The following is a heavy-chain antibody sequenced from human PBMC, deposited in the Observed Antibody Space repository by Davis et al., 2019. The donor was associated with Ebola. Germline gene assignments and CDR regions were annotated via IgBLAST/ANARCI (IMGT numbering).Heavy chain of an antibody. D-gene: IGHD6-19*01. CDR1: GYTFTSYA. J-gene: IGHJ4*02. V-gene: IGHV1-3*01. CDR2: INAGNGNT. CDR3: ARGGIAVAGPQFDY. Sequence: ASVKVSCKASGYTFTSYAMHWVRQAPGQRLEWMGWINAGNGNTKYSQKFQGRVTITRDTSASTAYMELSSLRSEDTAVYYCARGGIAVAGPQFDYWGQGTLVTVSS.